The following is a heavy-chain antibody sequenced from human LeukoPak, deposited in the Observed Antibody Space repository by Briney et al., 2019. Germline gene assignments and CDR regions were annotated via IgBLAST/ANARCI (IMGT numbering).Heavy chain of an antibody. CDR1: GFTFSSYG. CDR2: ISYDGSNK. D-gene: IGHD2-2*01. Sequence: GRSLRLSCAASGFTFSSYGMHWVRQAPGKGLEWVAVISYDGSNKYYADSVKGRFTISRDNSKNTLYLQMNSLRAEDTAVYYCAKDSRGCSSTSCYPNDYWGQGTLVTVSP. V-gene: IGHV3-30*18. CDR3: AKDSRGCSSTSCYPNDY. J-gene: IGHJ4*02.